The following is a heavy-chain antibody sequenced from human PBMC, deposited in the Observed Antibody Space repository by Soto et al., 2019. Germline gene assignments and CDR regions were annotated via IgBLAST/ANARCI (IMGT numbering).Heavy chain of an antibody. CDR1: GGTFISHS. CDR2: VISLFGTA. J-gene: IGHJ4*02. Sequence: SVKVSCKASGGTFISHSINWVRQAPGQGLEWMGGVISLFGTANYAHNFKGRVTITADQSTSTAYMELNSLRSDDTAVYYCAREVGYGDFSAALLDWGQGTLVTVSS. CDR3: AREVGYGDFSAALLD. D-gene: IGHD4-17*01. V-gene: IGHV1-69*13.